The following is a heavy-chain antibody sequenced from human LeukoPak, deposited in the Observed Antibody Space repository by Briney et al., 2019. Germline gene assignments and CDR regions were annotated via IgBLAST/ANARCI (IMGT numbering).Heavy chain of an antibody. V-gene: IGHV3-73*01. CDR1: GFTFSGSA. D-gene: IGHD3-22*01. J-gene: IGHJ4*02. CDR2: IRSKPNSYAT. CDR3: TRHREGYYYDSSGLDY. Sequence: PGGSLRLSCAASGFTFSGSAMHWVRQASGKGLEWVGRIRSKPNSYATAYAASVKDRFTISRDDSKNMAYLQMNSLKTEDTAVYYCTRHREGYYYDSSGLDYWGQGTPVTVSS.